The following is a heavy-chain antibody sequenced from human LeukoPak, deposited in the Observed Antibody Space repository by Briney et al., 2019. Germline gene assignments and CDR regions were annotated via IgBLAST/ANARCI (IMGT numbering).Heavy chain of an antibody. Sequence: ASVKVSCKASGYTFTSYYMHWVRQAPGQGLEWMGIINPSGGSASYAQKFQGRVTMTRDTSTSTVYMELSSLRSEDTAVYYCARGAQQDRYTSYFDYWGQGPLVTVSS. V-gene: IGHV1-46*01. CDR2: INPSGGSA. CDR1: GYTFTSYY. CDR3: ARGAQQDRYTSYFDY. D-gene: IGHD2-2*02. J-gene: IGHJ4*02.